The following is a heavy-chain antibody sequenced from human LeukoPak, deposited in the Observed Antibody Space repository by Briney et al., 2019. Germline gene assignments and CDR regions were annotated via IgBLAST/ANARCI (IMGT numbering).Heavy chain of an antibody. V-gene: IGHV3-23*01. CDR2: ISGSGGST. CDR3: AKDMGPAYYYDSSGYYYFDY. D-gene: IGHD3-22*01. J-gene: IGHJ4*02. Sequence: GGSLRLSCAASGFTFRSYAMSWVRQAPGKGLEWVSAISGSGGSTYYADSVKGRFTISRDNSKNTLYLQMNSLRAEDTAVYYCAKDMGPAYYYDSSGYYYFDYWGQGTLVTVSS. CDR1: GFTFRSYA.